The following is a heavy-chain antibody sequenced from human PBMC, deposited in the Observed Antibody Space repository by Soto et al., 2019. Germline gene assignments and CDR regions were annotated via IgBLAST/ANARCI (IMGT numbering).Heavy chain of an antibody. D-gene: IGHD1-26*01. V-gene: IGHV4-4*07. CDR1: GGSISSYY. CDR3: AREFKWPRWELVRYFGY. CDR2: FYTSGST. Sequence: QVQLQESGPGLVKPSETLSLTCTVSGGSISSYYWSWIRQPAGKGLEWIGRFYTSGSTNYNPSLKSRVAMSVDTSKRQFSLKLSSVAAADTGVYYCAREFKWPRWELVRYFGYWGQGTLVTVSS. J-gene: IGHJ4*02.